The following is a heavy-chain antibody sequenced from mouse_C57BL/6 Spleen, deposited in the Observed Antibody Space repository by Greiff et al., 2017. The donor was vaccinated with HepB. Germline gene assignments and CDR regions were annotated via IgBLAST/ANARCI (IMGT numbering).Heavy chain of an antibody. CDR2: IDPSDSYT. CDR1: GYTFTSYW. Sequence: QVQLQQPGAELVMPGASVKLSCKASGYTFTSYWMHWVKQRPGQGLEWIGEIDPSDSYTNYNQKFKGKSTLTVDKSSSTAYMQLSSLTSEDSAVYDCARLGYGSSYDAMDYWGQGTSVTVSS. V-gene: IGHV1-69*01. J-gene: IGHJ4*01. CDR3: ARLGYGSSYDAMDY. D-gene: IGHD1-1*01.